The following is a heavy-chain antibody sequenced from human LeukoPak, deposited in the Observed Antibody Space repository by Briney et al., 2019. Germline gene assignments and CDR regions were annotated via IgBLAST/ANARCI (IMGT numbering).Heavy chain of an antibody. CDR1: GFTASSNY. CDR3: ARGADDSSGYYSFDY. V-gene: IGHV3-53*01. Sequence: GGSLRLSCAASGFTASSNYMSWVRQAPGKGLEWVSVIYSGGSTYYADSVKGRFTISRDNSKNTLYLQMNSLRAEDTAVYYCARGADDSSGYYSFDYWGQGTLVTVSS. D-gene: IGHD3-22*01. CDR2: IYSGGST. J-gene: IGHJ4*02.